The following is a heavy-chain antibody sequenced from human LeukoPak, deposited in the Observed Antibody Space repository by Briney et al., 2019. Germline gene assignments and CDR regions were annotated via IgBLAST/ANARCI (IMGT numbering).Heavy chain of an antibody. V-gene: IGHV4-34*01. Sequence: SETLSLTCAVYGGSFSGYYWSWIRQPPGKGLEWIGEINHSGSTNYNPSLKSRVTISVDTSKNQFSLKLSSVTAADTAVYYCARHRDYGGNLPWGQGTLVTVSS. CDR3: ARHRDYGGNLP. D-gene: IGHD4-23*01. CDR2: INHSGST. CDR1: GGSFSGYY. J-gene: IGHJ5*02.